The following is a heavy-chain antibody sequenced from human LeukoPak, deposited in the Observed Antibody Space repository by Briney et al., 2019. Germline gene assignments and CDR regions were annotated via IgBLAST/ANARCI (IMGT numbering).Heavy chain of an antibody. CDR2: INHSGST. CDR3: ARGRGYSSGWYAFDY. CDR1: GGSFSSRSLSY. J-gene: IGHJ4*02. Sequence: SETLSLTCTVSGGSFSSRSLSYWGWIRQPPGKGLEWIGEINHSGSTNYNPSLKSRVTISVDTSKNQFSLKLSSVTAADTAVYYCARGRGYSSGWYAFDYWGQGTLVTVSS. V-gene: IGHV4-39*07. D-gene: IGHD6-19*01.